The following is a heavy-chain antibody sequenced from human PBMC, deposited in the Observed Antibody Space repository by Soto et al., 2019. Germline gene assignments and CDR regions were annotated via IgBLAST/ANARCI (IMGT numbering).Heavy chain of an antibody. D-gene: IGHD3-10*01. CDR1: GGSINNSSFY. Sequence: QLQLQESGPGLVKPSETLSLTCTVSGGSINNSSFYWGWVRQPPGKRLEWIGSIYYSGSAYYNPSLKSRLTIYVDTSNDQSALNLSSVTAADTAVYFCARRPLVRGIIPYYFDSWGQGTLVTVSS. V-gene: IGHV4-39*01. CDR2: IYYSGSA. CDR3: ARRPLVRGIIPYYFDS. J-gene: IGHJ4*02.